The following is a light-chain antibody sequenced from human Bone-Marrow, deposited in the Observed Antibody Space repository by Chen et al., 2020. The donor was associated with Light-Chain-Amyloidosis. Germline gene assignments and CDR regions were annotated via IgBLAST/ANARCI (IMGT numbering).Light chain of an antibody. CDR3: QQYYSTPYT. J-gene: IGKJ2*01. CDR1: QSVLYSSNNKNY. CDR2: WAS. Sequence: DIVMTQSPESLAVSLGERDTINCKSSQSVLYSSNNKNYLAWYQQKPGRSPMLLIYWASTRESVVPGRFSGSGSGTDFTLTISDLHAEDVAVYYCQQYYSTPYTFGQGTELEIK. V-gene: IGKV4-1*01.